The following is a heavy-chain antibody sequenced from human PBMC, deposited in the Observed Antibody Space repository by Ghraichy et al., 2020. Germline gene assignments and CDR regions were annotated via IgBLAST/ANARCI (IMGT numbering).Heavy chain of an antibody. V-gene: IGHV3-7*01. CDR2: IKQDGSEK. J-gene: IGHJ5*02. CDR3: AREATGHTNWFDP. Sequence: GGSLRLSCAASGFTFSSYWMSWVRQAPGKGLEWVANIKQDGSEKYYVDSVKGRFTISRDNAKNSLYLQMNSLRAEDTAVYYCAREATGHTNWFDPWGQGTLVTVSS. D-gene: IGHD2-8*02. CDR1: GFTFSSYW.